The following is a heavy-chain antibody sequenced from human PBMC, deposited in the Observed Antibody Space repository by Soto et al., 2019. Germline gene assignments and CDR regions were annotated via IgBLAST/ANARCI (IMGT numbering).Heavy chain of an antibody. CDR3: VHKGGGDRILDY. Sequence: QITLKESGPALVKPTQTLTLTCTFSGFSLSTSGVGVGWIRQPPGEALEWLALIYWDDYKHFSPSLESRLTITKDTSKNQVFLQMTNMDPVDTATYYCVHKGGGDRILDYWGQGTLVTVSS. CDR2: IYWDDYK. J-gene: IGHJ4*02. V-gene: IGHV2-5*02. CDR1: GFSLSTSGVG. D-gene: IGHD3-16*01.